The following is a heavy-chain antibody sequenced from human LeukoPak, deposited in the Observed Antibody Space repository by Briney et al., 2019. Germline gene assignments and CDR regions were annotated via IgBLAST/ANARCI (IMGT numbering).Heavy chain of an antibody. J-gene: IGHJ4*02. Sequence: GGSLRLSCAASGFTFSNAWMNWVRQAPGKGLEWVGRIKSKADSGTTDYAAPVKGRFTISRDDSTNTLYLQINGLKTEDTAIYYCTPHHTFYQDSSGYYRGFDNWGQGTLVTVSS. CDR3: TPHHTFYQDSSGYYRGFDN. D-gene: IGHD3-22*01. CDR1: GFTFSNAW. CDR2: IKSKADSGTT. V-gene: IGHV3-15*01.